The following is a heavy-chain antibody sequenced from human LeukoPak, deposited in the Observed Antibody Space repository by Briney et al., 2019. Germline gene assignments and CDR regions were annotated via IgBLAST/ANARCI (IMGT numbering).Heavy chain of an antibody. D-gene: IGHD5-18*01. V-gene: IGHV1-18*01. CDR3: AREIGPRQLHLWASAFDY. CDR2: ISAYNGNT. Sequence: ASVKVSCKASGYTFTSYGISWVRQAPGQGLEWMGWISAYNGNTNYAQKLQGRVTMTTDTSTSTAYMELRSLRSDDTAVYYCAREIGPRQLHLWASAFDYWGQGTLVTVSS. CDR1: GYTFTSYG. J-gene: IGHJ4*02.